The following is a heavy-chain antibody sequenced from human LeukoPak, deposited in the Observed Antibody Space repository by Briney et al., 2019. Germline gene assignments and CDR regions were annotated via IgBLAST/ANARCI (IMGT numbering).Heavy chain of an antibody. V-gene: IGHV3-11*01. CDR3: AISTTTEEYGMDV. J-gene: IGHJ6*02. D-gene: IGHD1-26*01. CDR1: GFTFSDYY. Sequence: GGSLRLSCAASGFTFSDYYMSWIRQAPGKGLEWVSYISSSGSTIYYADSVKGRFTISRDNAENSLYLQMNSLRAEDTAVYYCAISTTTEEYGMDVWGQGTTVTVSS. CDR2: ISSSGSTI.